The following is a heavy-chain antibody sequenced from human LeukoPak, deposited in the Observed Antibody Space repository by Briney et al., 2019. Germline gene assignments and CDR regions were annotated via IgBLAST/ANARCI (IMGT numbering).Heavy chain of an antibody. D-gene: IGHD6-19*01. CDR2: VSYTGSP. Sequence: SETLSLTCTVSGDSIGSSGHYWGWISHPPGKGLEWIGSVSYTGSPYYNPSLESRVTISADTSKSQFSLKLSSVTASDTAVYYCVRHHRNGWDLYDHWGQGTLVTVSS. CDR3: VRHHRNGWDLYDH. J-gene: IGHJ4*02. CDR1: GDSIGSSGHY. V-gene: IGHV4-39*01.